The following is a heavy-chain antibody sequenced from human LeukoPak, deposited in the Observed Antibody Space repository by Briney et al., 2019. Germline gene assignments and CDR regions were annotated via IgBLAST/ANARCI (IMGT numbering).Heavy chain of an antibody. J-gene: IGHJ6*03. CDR3: ARRSSGSYHYYYYYMDV. D-gene: IGHD3-10*01. CDR1: GGSISSYY. Sequence: SETLSLTCTVSGGSISSYYWSWIRQPPGKGLEWIGYIYYSGSTNYNPSLKSRATISVDTSKNQFSLKLSSVTAADTAVYYCARRSSGSYHYYYYYMDVWGKGTTVTISS. CDR2: IYYSGST. V-gene: IGHV4-59*01.